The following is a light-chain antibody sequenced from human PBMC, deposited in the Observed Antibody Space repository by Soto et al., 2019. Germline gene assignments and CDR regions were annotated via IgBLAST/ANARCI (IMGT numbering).Light chain of an antibody. V-gene: IGKV3-20*01. Sequence: EIVLTQSPGTLSLSPGERATLSCRASQSVSSSYLAWYQPKPGQAPRLLIYDASSRATGIPDRFSGSGSGTDFTLTISRLEPEDFAVYYCQQYGSSPRTFGQGTKVDIK. CDR1: QSVSSSY. CDR2: DAS. J-gene: IGKJ1*01. CDR3: QQYGSSPRT.